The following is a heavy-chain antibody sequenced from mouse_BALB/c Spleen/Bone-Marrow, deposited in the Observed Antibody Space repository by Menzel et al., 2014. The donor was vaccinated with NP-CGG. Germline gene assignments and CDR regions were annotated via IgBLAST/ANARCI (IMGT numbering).Heavy chain of an antibody. D-gene: IGHD1-1*01. Sequence: EVQGVESGAELVRPGASAKLSCTASGFNIKDTYIHWVKQRPEQGREWIGRIDPAIGNSKYGPKFQGKATFTSDTSSNTAYLQLSSLTSEDTAVYYCARRYYNMAMDYWGQGTSVTVSS. CDR2: IDPAIGNS. V-gene: IGHV14-3*02. CDR1: GFNIKDTY. J-gene: IGHJ4*01. CDR3: ARRYYNMAMDY.